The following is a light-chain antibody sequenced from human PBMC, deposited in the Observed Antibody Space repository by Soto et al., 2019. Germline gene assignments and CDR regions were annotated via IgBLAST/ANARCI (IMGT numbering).Light chain of an antibody. CDR3: QQYGKSLWT. CDR1: QSVSSTY. CDR2: GAS. Sequence: EIVLTQSPGTLSLSPGERATLSCRASQSVSSTYLAWYQQKPGQAPRLLIDGASSRATVIPDRFSGSGSGTDFTLTISSLEPEDFAVYYCQQYGKSLWTFGQGTKVEIK. V-gene: IGKV3-20*01. J-gene: IGKJ1*01.